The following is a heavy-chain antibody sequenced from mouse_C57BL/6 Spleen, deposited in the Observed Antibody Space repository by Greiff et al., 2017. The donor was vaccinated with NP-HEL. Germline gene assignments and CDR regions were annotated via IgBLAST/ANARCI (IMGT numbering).Heavy chain of an antibody. V-gene: IGHV3-8*01. CDR3: ARSLSTMVTTVYYAMDY. D-gene: IGHD2-2*01. CDR2: ISYSGST. J-gene: IGHJ4*01. CDR1: GYSITSDY. Sequence: EVKLVESGPGLAKPSQTLSLTCSVTGYSITSDYWNWIRKFPGNKLEYMGYISYSGSTYYNPSLKSRISITRDTSKNQYYLQLNSVTTEDTATYYCARSLSTMVTTVYYAMDYWGQGTSVTVSS.